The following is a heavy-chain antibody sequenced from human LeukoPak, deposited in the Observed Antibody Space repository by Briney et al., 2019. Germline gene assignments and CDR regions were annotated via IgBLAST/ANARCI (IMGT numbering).Heavy chain of an antibody. Sequence: TGGSLRLSWAASGFTFSSYAMSWVRQAPGKGLEWVSAISGSGGSTYYADSVKGRFTISRDNSKNTLYLQMNSLRAEDTAVYYCAKSLSSIAAPTGYWGQGTLVTVSS. CDR1: GFTFSSYA. CDR2: ISGSGGST. J-gene: IGHJ4*02. V-gene: IGHV3-23*01. D-gene: IGHD6-6*01. CDR3: AKSLSSIAAPTGY.